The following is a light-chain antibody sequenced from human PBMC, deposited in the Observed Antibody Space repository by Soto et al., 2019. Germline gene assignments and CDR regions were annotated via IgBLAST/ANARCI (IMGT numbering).Light chain of an antibody. Sequence: QSVLTQPASVSGSPGQSITISCTGTISDVGAYNYVSWYQQYPGKAPKLIIYDVTKRPSGVPDRFSGSKSGNTASLTISGLQAEDEADYYCCSFAGLFGGGTKLTVL. CDR1: ISDVGAYNY. CDR2: DVT. J-gene: IGLJ2*01. V-gene: IGLV2-14*03. CDR3: CSFAGL.